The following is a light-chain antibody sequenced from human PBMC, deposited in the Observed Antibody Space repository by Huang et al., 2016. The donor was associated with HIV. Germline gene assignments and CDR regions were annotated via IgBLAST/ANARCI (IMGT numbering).Light chain of an antibody. J-gene: IGKJ1*01. V-gene: IGKV4-1*01. CDR1: QSLLFRSNNKNY. Sequence: IVMTQSPDSLAVSLGGTATINCKSSQSLLFRSNNKNYLAWYQQKPGQPPTLLMSWASTRGSGVPSRFSGGGSGTDFTLTISSLQAEDVAVYFCQQYFDVPWTFGRGTKVEIK. CDR2: WAS. CDR3: QQYFDVPWT.